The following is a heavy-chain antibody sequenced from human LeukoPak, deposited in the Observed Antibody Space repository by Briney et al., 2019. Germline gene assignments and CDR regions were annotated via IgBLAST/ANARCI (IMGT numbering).Heavy chain of an antibody. D-gene: IGHD3-22*01. CDR2: INHSGST. J-gene: IGHJ5*02. CDR1: GGSFSGYY. V-gene: IGHV4-34*01. Sequence: SETLSLTCAVYGGSFSGYYWSWIRQPPGKGLEWIGEINHSGSTNYNPSLKSRVTISVDTSKNQFSLKLSSVTAADTAVYYCARQDHYDSSGYYYGYNWFDPWGQGTLVTVSS. CDR3: ARQDHYDSSGYYYGYNWFDP.